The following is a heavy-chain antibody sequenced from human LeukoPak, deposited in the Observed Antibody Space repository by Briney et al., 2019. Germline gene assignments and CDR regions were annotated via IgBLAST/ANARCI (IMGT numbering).Heavy chain of an antibody. D-gene: IGHD2-2*01. CDR2: ISGSGGST. Sequence: GGSLRLSCAASGFTFSSYGMSWVRQAPGKGLEWVSAISGSGGSTYYADSVKGRFNISRDNSKNTLYLQMSSLRAEDTAVYYCAKAGTYQLLWALDYWGQGTLVTVSS. CDR3: AKAGTYQLLWALDY. CDR1: GFTFSSYG. J-gene: IGHJ4*02. V-gene: IGHV3-23*01.